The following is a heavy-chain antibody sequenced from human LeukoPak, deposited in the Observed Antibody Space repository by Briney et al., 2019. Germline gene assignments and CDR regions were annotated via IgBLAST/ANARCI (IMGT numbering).Heavy chain of an antibody. CDR2: ISWSSGTI. D-gene: IGHD2-2*01. Sequence: PGGSLRLSCAVSGFTFDDYAMPWVRQAPGKGLDWVSSISWSSGTIGYADSVKGRFTISRDNAKNSLYLQMNSLRTEDTALYYCAKDSYDGGYCSSTSCSHLDYWGQGTLVTVSS. CDR1: GFTFDDYA. J-gene: IGHJ4*02. CDR3: AKDSYDGGYCSSTSCSHLDY. V-gene: IGHV3-9*01.